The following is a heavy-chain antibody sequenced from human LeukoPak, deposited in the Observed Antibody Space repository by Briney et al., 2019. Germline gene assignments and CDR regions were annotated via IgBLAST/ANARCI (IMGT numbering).Heavy chain of an antibody. Sequence: GGSLRLSCAASGFTFSSYSMNWVRQAPGKGLEWVSSISSSSSYIYYADSVKGRFTISRDNSKNTLYLQMNSLRAEDTAVYYCAKFSSGVVPAATRDYWGQGTLVTVSS. CDR3: AKFSSGVVPAATRDY. V-gene: IGHV3-21*01. D-gene: IGHD2-2*01. CDR2: ISSSSSYI. CDR1: GFTFSSYS. J-gene: IGHJ4*02.